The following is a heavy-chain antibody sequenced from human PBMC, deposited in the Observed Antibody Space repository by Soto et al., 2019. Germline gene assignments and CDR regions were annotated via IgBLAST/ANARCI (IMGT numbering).Heavy chain of an antibody. Sequence: SVKVSCKDSGGTLGSYTSSWVRQAPGQGIEWMGRIIPILGIADYAQKFQGRVTITADKSTSTAYMELSSLRSEDTAISFYPKGRSYYYCDGVDVWGQVTTGTVSS. J-gene: IGHJ6*02. CDR3: PKGRSYYYCDGVDV. CDR1: GGTLGSYT. V-gene: IGHV1-69*02. CDR2: IIPILGIA.